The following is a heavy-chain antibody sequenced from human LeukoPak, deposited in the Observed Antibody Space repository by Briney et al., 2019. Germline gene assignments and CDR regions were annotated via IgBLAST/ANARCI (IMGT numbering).Heavy chain of an antibody. Sequence: GGSLRLSCAASGFTFSSYAMSWVRQAPGKGLEWVSAISGSGGSTYYADSVKGRFTISRDNSKNTLYLQMNSLRDEDTAVYYCAKDYGDYVFYFDYWGQGTLVTVPS. CDR2: ISGSGGST. D-gene: IGHD4-17*01. CDR3: AKDYGDYVFYFDY. J-gene: IGHJ4*02. CDR1: GFTFSSYA. V-gene: IGHV3-23*01.